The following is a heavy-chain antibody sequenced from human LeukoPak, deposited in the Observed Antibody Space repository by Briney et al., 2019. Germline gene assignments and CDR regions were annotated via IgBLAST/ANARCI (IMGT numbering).Heavy chain of an antibody. Sequence: KPSETLSLTCTVSGDSTGVSSSGWFWSWLRQPPGKGLEWIGYISYSDITNHNPSLKSRVTMSLDTSKNQFSLRLNSVTTVDTAVYYCAKATYYPDGRIYQGDFGHWGQGILVTVSS. CDR1: GDSTGVSSSGWF. CDR3: AKATYYPDGRIYQGDFGH. J-gene: IGHJ4*02. CDR2: ISYSDIT. V-gene: IGHV4-61*08. D-gene: IGHD2-21*01.